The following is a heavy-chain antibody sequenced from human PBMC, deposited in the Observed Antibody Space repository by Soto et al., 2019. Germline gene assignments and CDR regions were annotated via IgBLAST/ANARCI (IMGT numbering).Heavy chain of an antibody. V-gene: IGHV4-30-4*01. CDR3: ARQRRGGYWFDP. Sequence: SETLSLTCTVSGVSVTDGDYYWSWMRQSPGKGLEWIGNIYYSETTRYNPSLNSRLSISIDTSRNQFSLQLTSVTAADTAIYYCARQRRGGYWFDPWGQGTLVTVSS. J-gene: IGHJ5*02. CDR2: IYYSETT. CDR1: GVSVTDGDYY.